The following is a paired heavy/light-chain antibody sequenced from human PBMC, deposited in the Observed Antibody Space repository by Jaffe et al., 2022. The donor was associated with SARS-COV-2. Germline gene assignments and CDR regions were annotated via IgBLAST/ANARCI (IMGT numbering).Light chain of an antibody. CDR3: SSYTGSSTPYV. CDR1: VSDVGDYDH. CDR2: NVN. Sequence: QSALTQAASVSGSPGQSITISCTGTVSDVGDYDHVAWYQHNPGKAPKVLIYNVNSRPSGVSHRFSGSKSGNTAFLTISGLQPEDEADYYCSSYTGSSTPYVFGTGTKVTVL. J-gene: IGLJ1*01. V-gene: IGLV2-14*03.
Heavy chain of an antibody. D-gene: IGHD1-26*01. CDR2: IKSKINGGKI. V-gene: IGHV3-15*02. J-gene: IGHJ4*02. CDR3: AAGVGTSDFDH. Sequence: EVQLVESGGALVEPGGSLRLSCSASGLTFIHAWMTWVRQAPGKGPEWVGRIKSKINGGKIDYAAPVTGRFTISRDDSKNTLYLQMNSLKTDDTAVYYCAAGVGTSDFDHWGRGTLVTVSS. CDR1: GLTFIHAW.